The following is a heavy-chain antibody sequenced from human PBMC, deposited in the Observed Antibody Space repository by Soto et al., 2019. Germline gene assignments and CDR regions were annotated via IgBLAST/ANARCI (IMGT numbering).Heavy chain of an antibody. D-gene: IGHD2-21*02. CDR1: GGSISSGGYY. CDR2: IYYSGST. Sequence: QVQLQESGPGLVKPSQTLSLTCTVSGGSISSGGYYWSWIRQHPGKGLEWIGYIYYSGSTYYNPYLKSRVTISVDTSKNQFSLKLSSVTAADTAVYYCARDRGAYCGGDCPLRPYYYYYGMDVWGQGTTVTVSS. CDR3: ARDRGAYCGGDCPLRPYYYYYGMDV. J-gene: IGHJ6*02. V-gene: IGHV4-31*03.